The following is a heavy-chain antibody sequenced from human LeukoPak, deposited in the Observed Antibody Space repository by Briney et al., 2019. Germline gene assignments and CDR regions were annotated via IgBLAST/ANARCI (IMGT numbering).Heavy chain of an antibody. Sequence: GASVTVSCKASGGTFSSYAISWVRQAPGQGPEGMGGIIPIFGTANYAQKFQGRVTITTDESTSTAYMELSSLRSEDTAVYYCARGGTPTYYYYYMDVWGKGTTVTVSS. D-gene: IGHD1-1*01. J-gene: IGHJ6*03. CDR3: ARGGTPTYYYYYMDV. CDR2: IIPIFGTA. V-gene: IGHV1-69*05. CDR1: GGTFSSYA.